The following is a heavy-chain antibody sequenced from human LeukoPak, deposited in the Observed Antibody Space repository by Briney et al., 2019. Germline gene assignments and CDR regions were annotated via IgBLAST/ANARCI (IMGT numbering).Heavy chain of an antibody. CDR1: GFTFSTYN. CDR2: ISGSGGST. V-gene: IGHV3-21*01. Sequence: GGSLRLSCAASGFTFSTYNMNWVRQAPGKGLEWVSAISGSGGSTYYADSVKGRFTISRDNAKNSLYLQMNSLRAEDTAVYYCARGSTTVYYWGQGTLVTVSS. D-gene: IGHD4-17*01. CDR3: ARGSTTVYY. J-gene: IGHJ4*02.